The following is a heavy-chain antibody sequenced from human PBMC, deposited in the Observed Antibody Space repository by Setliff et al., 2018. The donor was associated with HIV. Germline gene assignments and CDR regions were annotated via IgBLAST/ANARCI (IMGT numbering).Heavy chain of an antibody. CDR2: IKSKTDGLTT. V-gene: IGHV3-15*01. CDR3: TVHTALDL. CDR1: GFPFNNAW. J-gene: IGHJ4*02. D-gene: IGHD5-18*01. Sequence: GGSLRLSCAGSGFPFNNAWMAWVRQAPGKGLEWVGRIKSKTDGLTTDYSAPVQGRFTVSRDDSENTLYLQMDNLKSEDTAVYYYTVHTALDLWGQGTLVTVS.